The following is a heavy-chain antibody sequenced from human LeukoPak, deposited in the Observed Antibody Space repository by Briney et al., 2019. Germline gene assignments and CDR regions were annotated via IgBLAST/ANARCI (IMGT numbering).Heavy chain of an antibody. V-gene: IGHV4-31*03. D-gene: IGHD5-24*01. CDR2: IYYSGST. J-gene: IGHJ4*02. Sequence: SETLSLTCTVSGGSISSGGYYWSWIRQHPGKGLEWIGYIYYSGSTYYNPSLKSRVTISVDTSKNRFSLKLSSVTAADTAVYYCARVFRDGYNSLDYWGQGTLVTVSS. CDR1: GGSISSGGYY. CDR3: ARVFRDGYNSLDY.